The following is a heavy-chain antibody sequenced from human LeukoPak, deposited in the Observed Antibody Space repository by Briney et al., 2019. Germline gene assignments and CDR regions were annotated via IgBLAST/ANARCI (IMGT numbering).Heavy chain of an antibody. CDR2: ISGSGGST. CDR3: AKDKGLQWLVPRDAFDI. CDR1: GFTFSSYA. D-gene: IGHD6-19*01. J-gene: IGHJ3*02. Sequence: GSLRLSCAASGFTFSSYAMSWVRQAPGKGLEWVSAISGSGGSTYYADSVKGRFTISRDNSKSTLYLQMNSLRAEDTAVYYCAKDKGLQWLVPRDAFDIWGQGTMVTVSS. V-gene: IGHV3-23*01.